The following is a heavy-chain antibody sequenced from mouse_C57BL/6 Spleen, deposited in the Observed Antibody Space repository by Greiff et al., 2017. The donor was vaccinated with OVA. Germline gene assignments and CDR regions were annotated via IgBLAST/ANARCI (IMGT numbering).Heavy chain of an antibody. V-gene: IGHV1-80*01. CDR1: GYAFSSYW. D-gene: IGHD2-5*01. CDR3: AREGSNERTPAY. Sequence: VQLQQSGAELVKPGASVKISCKASGYAFSSYWMNWVKQRPGKGLEWIGQIYPGDGDTNYNGKFKGKATLTADKSSSTAYMQLSSLTSEDSAVYFCAREGSNERTPAYWGQGTLVTVSA. J-gene: IGHJ3*01. CDR2: IYPGDGDT.